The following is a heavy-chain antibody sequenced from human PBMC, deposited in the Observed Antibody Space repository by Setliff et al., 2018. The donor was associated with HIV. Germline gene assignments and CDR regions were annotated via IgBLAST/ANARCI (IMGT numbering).Heavy chain of an antibody. CDR1: GGSFSAYY. D-gene: IGHD6-19*01. Sequence: SETLSLTCAVYGGSFSAYYWSWIRQPPGKGLEWIGEINYSGGTNYIPSLKSRVTISVDTSKNQFSLKLRSVTAADTAVYYCARTRTIAVAGPPPEWYFDLWGRGTLVTVSS. CDR3: ARTRTIAVAGPPPEWYFDL. J-gene: IGHJ2*01. CDR2: INYSGGT. V-gene: IGHV4-34*01.